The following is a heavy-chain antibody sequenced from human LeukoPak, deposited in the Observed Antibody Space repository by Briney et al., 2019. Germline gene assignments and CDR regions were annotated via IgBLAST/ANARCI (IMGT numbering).Heavy chain of an antibody. D-gene: IGHD4/OR15-4a*01. CDR1: ELALSNYW. CDR3: ARLYRDPSLTRDC. V-gene: IGHV3-7*01. Sequence: GGSLRLSCAASELALSNYWMSWVRQAPGKGLEWVASVNQDGSDKYYVDSVKGRFTISRDNAKNSLYLQMNSLRAEDTAVYYCARLYRDPSLTRDCWGQGTLVTVSS. CDR2: VNQDGSDK. J-gene: IGHJ4*02.